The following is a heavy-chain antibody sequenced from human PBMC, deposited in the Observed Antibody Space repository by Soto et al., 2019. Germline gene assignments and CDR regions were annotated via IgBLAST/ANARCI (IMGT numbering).Heavy chain of an antibody. CDR2: IDPSDSYT. CDR3: ARSVMTTVTTDVDGYYGMDV. Sequence: GESLKISCKGSGYSLTSYWISWVRQMPGKGLEWMGRIDPSDSYTNYSPSFQGHVTISADKSISTAYLQWSSLKASDTAMYYCARSVMTTVTTDVDGYYGMDVWGQGTTVTVSS. D-gene: IGHD4-17*01. J-gene: IGHJ6*02. V-gene: IGHV5-10-1*01. CDR1: GYSLTSYW.